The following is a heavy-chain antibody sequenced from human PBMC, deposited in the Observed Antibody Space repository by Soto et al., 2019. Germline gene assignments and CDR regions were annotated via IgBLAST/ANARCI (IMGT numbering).Heavy chain of an antibody. Sequence: PGGSLRLSCAASGFTFSSYSMNWVRQAPGKGLEWVSSISSSSSYIYYADSVKGRFTISRDNAKNSLYLQMNSLRAEDTAVYYCVPNYDFWSGYSDFDYWGQGTLVTVSS. J-gene: IGHJ4*02. V-gene: IGHV3-21*01. D-gene: IGHD3-3*01. CDR2: ISSSSSYI. CDR1: GFTFSSYS. CDR3: VPNYDFWSGYSDFDY.